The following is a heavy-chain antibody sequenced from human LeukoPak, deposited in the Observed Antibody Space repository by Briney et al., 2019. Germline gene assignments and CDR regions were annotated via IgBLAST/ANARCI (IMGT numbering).Heavy chain of an antibody. CDR1: GFPFDDYA. CDR3: AKDRPVGAVAESTRDFDY. Sequence: PGGSLRLSCAASGFPFDDYAMHWVRQAPGKGLEWVSLISGDGGSTYYADSVKGRFTISRDNSKNSLYLQMNSLRTEDTALYYCAKDRPVGAVAESTRDFDYWGQGTLVTVSS. V-gene: IGHV3-43*02. D-gene: IGHD6-19*01. J-gene: IGHJ4*02. CDR2: ISGDGGST.